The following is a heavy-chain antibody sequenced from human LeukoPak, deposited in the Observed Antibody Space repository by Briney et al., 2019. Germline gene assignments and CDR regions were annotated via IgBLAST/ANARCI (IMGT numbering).Heavy chain of an antibody. CDR3: ARGYCSSASCYDYFDY. D-gene: IGHD2-2*01. V-gene: IGHV1-2*02. CDR2: INPDSGGT. CDR1: GNTFTGYY. Sequence: ASVKVSCKASGNTFTGYYMHWVRQAPGQGLEWMGWINPDSGGTNYAEKFQGRVTMTRDTSISTAYMELSRLRSDDTAVYYCARGYCSSASCYDYFDYWGQGTLVTVSS. J-gene: IGHJ4*02.